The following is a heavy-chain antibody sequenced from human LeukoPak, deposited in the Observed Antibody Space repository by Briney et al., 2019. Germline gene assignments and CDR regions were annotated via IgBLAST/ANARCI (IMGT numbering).Heavy chain of an antibody. J-gene: IGHJ4*02. CDR1: GFTFSNYG. Sequence: GGSLRLSCAASGFTFSNYGMHWVRQAPGKGLEWVALLVYDGFYKYYADSVKGRFTISRNDSKNTLYLQMNSLRAEDTAVYYCAKVRAEWELPYFDYWGQGTLVTVSS. CDR3: AKVRAEWELPYFDY. V-gene: IGHV3-30*18. D-gene: IGHD1-26*01. CDR2: LVYDGFYK.